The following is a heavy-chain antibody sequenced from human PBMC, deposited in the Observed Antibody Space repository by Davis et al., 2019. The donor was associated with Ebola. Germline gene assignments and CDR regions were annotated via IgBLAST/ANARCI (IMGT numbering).Heavy chain of an antibody. Sequence: GESLKISCAASGFTFSNYGIHWVRQAPGKGLEWVAVIWYDGSNKYYADSVKGRFTISRDNSKNTLYLQMNSLRAEDTAVYYCARDQRWLRSGGFDYWGQGTLVTVSS. CDR3: ARDQRWLRSGGFDY. J-gene: IGHJ4*02. D-gene: IGHD5-24*01. V-gene: IGHV3-33*01. CDR1: GFTFSNYG. CDR2: IWYDGSNK.